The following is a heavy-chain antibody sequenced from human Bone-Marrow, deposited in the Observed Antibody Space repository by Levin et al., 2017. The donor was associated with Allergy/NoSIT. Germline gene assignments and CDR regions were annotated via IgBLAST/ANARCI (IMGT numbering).Heavy chain of an antibody. CDR3: ARDVGGYSYGQVDGFDP. CDR2: ISAYEGNT. V-gene: IGHV1-18*01. D-gene: IGHD5-18*01. Sequence: ASVKVSCKASGYTFTSYGITWVRQAPGQGLEWMGWISAYEGNTNYAQKLQGRVTMTTDTSTSTAYMELRSLRSDDTAVYYCARDVGGYSYGQVDGFDPWGQGSLVAVSS. J-gene: IGHJ5*02. CDR1: GYTFTSYG.